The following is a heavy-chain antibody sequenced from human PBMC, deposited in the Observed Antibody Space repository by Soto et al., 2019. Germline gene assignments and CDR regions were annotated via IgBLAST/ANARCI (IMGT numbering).Heavy chain of an antibody. Sequence: EVQLVESGGGLVQPGGSLRLSCAASGFTFSSYSMNWVRQAPGKGLEWVSYISSSSRTIYYADSVKGRFTISRDNAKNSQYLQMNSRRAEDTAVYDGARAKGRTPPYYWGQRTLVTVSA. CDR2: ISSSSRTI. V-gene: IGHV3-48*01. CDR1: GFTFSSYS. CDR3: ARAKGRTPPYY. D-gene: IGHD1-1*01. J-gene: IGHJ4*02.